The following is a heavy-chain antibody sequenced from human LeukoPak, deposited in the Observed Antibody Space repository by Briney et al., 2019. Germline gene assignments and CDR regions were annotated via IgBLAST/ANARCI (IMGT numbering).Heavy chain of an antibody. CDR2: IYYSGST. J-gene: IGHJ4*02. V-gene: IGHV4-31*03. D-gene: IGHD3-22*01. CDR1: GGSISSGGYY. Sequence: SETLSLTCTVSGGSISSGGYYWSWIRQHPGKGLEWIGYIYYSGSTYYNPSLKSRVTISVDTSKNQFSLKLSSVTAADTAVYYRARDMAYYYDSSGYSRPFDYWGQGTLVTVSS. CDR3: ARDMAYYYDSSGYSRPFDY.